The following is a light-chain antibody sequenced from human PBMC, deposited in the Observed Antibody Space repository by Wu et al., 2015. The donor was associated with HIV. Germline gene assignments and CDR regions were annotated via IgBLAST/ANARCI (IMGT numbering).Light chain of an antibody. CDR1: QSISVNY. J-gene: IGKJ1*01. CDR2: GVS. Sequence: EIVLTQSPGTLPLSPGERATLSCRASQSISVNYLAWYQQKPGRAPGLLIFGVSNRAAGIPARFSGSGSGTDFTLTISRLEPEDFAVYYCQHYDPSSPWTFGPGTRVEIK. CDR3: QHYDPSSPWT. V-gene: IGKV3-20*01.